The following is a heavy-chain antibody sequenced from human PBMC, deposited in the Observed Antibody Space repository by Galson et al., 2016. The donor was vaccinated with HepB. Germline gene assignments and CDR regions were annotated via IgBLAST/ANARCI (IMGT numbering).Heavy chain of an antibody. Sequence: SLRLSCAASGFSFSTYGMHWVRQAPGKGLEWVALIWFDGNNDNYADSVKGRFTISRDNFKSTLCLQMNSLTAEDTAVYYCARDGHFHHPDYWGQGTLVTVSS. CDR1: GFSFSTYG. J-gene: IGHJ4*02. CDR3: ARDGHFHHPDY. CDR2: IWFDGNND. V-gene: IGHV3-33*01.